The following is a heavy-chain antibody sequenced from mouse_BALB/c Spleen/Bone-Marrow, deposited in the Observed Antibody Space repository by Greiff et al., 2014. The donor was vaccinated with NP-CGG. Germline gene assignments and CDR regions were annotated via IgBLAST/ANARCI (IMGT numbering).Heavy chain of an antibody. D-gene: IGHD2-14*01. CDR2: ISYGGSDI. J-gene: IGHJ4*01. CDR1: GFTFSDFY. Sequence: DVQLQESGGGLVKPGGSLKLSCAASGFTFSDFYMYWVRQTPEKRLEWVASISYGGSDIYYPDSVKGRFTISRDDAKNNLYLQMSSLKCEDTAMYYCARDRGVQGYAMDYWGQGTSVTVSS. CDR3: ARDRGVQGYAMDY. V-gene: IGHV5-4*02.